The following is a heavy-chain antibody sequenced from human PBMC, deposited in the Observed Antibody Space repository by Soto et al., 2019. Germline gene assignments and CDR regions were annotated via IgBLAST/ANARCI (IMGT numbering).Heavy chain of an antibody. J-gene: IGHJ5*02. CDR3: ARDYDFWSGYYYNWFDP. D-gene: IGHD3-3*01. CDR2: INPSGGST. Sequence: GASVEVSCKASGYTFTSYYMHWVLQAPGQGLEWMGIINPSGGSTSYAQKFQGRVTMTRDTSTSTVYMELSSLRSEDTAVYYCARDYDFWSGYYYNWFDPWGQGTLVTVSS. V-gene: IGHV1-46*01. CDR1: GYTFTSYY.